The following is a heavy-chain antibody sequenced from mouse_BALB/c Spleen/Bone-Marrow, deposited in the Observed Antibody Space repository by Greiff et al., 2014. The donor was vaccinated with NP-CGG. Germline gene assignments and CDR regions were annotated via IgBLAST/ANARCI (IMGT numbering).Heavy chain of an antibody. J-gene: IGHJ1*01. Sequence: VQLKESGTELAKPGASVKISCKASGYTFTDYNMHWVKQSHGKSLEWIGYIYPYNGGTGYNQKFKSKATLTVDNPSSTAYMELRSLTSEDSAVYYCARELSWYFDVWGAGTTVTVSS. CDR2: IYPYNGGT. CDR1: GYTFTDYN. CDR3: ARELSWYFDV. D-gene: IGHD1-1*02. V-gene: IGHV1S29*02.